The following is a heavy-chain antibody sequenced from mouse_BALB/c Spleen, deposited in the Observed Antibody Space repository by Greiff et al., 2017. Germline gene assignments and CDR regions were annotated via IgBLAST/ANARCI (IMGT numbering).Heavy chain of an antibody. CDR2: IDPENGNT. CDR3: ARRGDYGYCAMDY. J-gene: IGHJ4*01. D-gene: IGHD2-13*01. CDR1: GFNIKDYY. Sequence: EVQLQQSGAELVRPGALVKLSCKASGFNIKDYYMHWVKQRPEQGLEWIGWIDPENGNTIYDPKFQGKASITADTSSNTAYLQLSSLTSEDTAVYYCARRGDYGYCAMDYWGQGTSGTVSA. V-gene: IGHV14-1*02.